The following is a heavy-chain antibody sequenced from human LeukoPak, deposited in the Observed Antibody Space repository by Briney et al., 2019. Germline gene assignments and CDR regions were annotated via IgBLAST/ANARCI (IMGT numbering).Heavy chain of an antibody. Sequence: QPGGSLRLSCAAPGFTFSSYAMHWVRQAPGKGLEWVSVIYGGGSTFYADSVKDRFTISRDNSKNTLYLQMSSLRAEDTAVYYCARDGEYSYGYGMDVWGQGTTVTVSS. V-gene: IGHV3-66*01. J-gene: IGHJ6*02. D-gene: IGHD5-18*01. CDR3: ARDGEYSYGYGMDV. CDR2: IYGGGST. CDR1: GFTFSSYA.